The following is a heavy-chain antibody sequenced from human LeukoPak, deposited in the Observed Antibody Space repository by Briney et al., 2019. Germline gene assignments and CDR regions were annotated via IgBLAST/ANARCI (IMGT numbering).Heavy chain of an antibody. D-gene: IGHD6-13*01. CDR2: ISSSSSYI. J-gene: IGHJ6*02. CDR3: ARDQGYLYGMDV. Sequence: GGSLRLSCAASGFTFSSYSMKWVRQAPGRGLEWVSSISSSSSYIDYADSVKGRFTISRDNAKNSLYLQMNSLRAEDTAVYYCARDQGYLYGMDVWGQGTTVTVSS. V-gene: IGHV3-21*01. CDR1: GFTFSSYS.